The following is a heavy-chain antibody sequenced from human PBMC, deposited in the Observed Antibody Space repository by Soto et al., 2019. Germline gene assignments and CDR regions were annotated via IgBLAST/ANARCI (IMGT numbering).Heavy chain of an antibody. CDR3: ARASNSGSYFFFDY. CDR1: GFTFSYYY. Sequence: GGSLILSCAASGFTFSYYYMSWIRQAPGKGLEWVSYISSSSSYTNYADSVKGRFTISRDNAKNSLYLQMNSLRAEDTAVYYCARASNSGSYFFFDYWGQGTLVTVSS. CDR2: ISSSSSYT. D-gene: IGHD1-26*01. V-gene: IGHV3-11*06. J-gene: IGHJ4*02.